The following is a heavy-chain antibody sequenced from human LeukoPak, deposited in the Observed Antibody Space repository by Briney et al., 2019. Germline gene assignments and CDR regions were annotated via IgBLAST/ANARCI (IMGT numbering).Heavy chain of an antibody. D-gene: IGHD3-10*01. CDR1: GFTFRSYW. Sequence: PGGSLRLSCAVSGFTFRSYWMSWVRQAPGKGLEWLANIKQDGSENYYVDSVKGRFTVSRDNAKNSLYLLMNSLRVEDTAVYYCARDIWFGDYWGQGTLVTVSS. CDR3: ARDIWFGDY. CDR2: IKQDGSEN. J-gene: IGHJ4*02. V-gene: IGHV3-7*01.